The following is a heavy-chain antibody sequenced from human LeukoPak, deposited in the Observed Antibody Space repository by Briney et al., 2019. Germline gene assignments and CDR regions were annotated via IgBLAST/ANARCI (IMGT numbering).Heavy chain of an antibody. CDR2: THYSGST. Sequence: KSSETLSLTCTVSGGSISSYYWSWIRQPPEKGLEWIGYTHYSGSTKYNPSLKSRLTMSLDTSKNQFSLRLSSVTAADTAVYFCARGAAGTGAADYWGQGTLVTVSS. D-gene: IGHD6-13*01. CDR1: GGSISSYY. CDR3: ARGAAGTGAADY. J-gene: IGHJ4*02. V-gene: IGHV4-59*01.